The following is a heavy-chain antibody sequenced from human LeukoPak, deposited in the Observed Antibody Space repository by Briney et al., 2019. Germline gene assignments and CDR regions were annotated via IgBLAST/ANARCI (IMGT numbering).Heavy chain of an antibody. J-gene: IGHJ4*02. CDR2: MNPNSGNT. CDR1: GYTFTSYD. D-gene: IGHD6-13*01. Sequence: GASVKVSCKASGYTFTSYDINWVRQATGQGLEWMGWMNPNSGNTGYAQKFQGRVTITRNTSISTAYMELSSLRSEDTAVYYCARGLMWVAAGTGVRFDYWGQGTLVTVSS. V-gene: IGHV1-8*03. CDR3: ARGLMWVAAGTGVRFDY.